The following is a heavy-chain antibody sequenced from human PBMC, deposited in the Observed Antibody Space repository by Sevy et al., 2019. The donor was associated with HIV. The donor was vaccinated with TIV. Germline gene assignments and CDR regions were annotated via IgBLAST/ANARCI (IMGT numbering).Heavy chain of an antibody. J-gene: IGHJ3*02. V-gene: IGHV4-31*03. Sequence: SETLSLTCTVSGGSISSGDYYWSWIRQRPGKGLEWIGYSFYSGSSYYNPSLKSRVTISIDTSKNQFSLKLSSVTAADTAVYYRGRDRGAMITFGGVKGAVDIWGQGTMVTVSS. CDR3: GRDRGAMITFGGVKGAVDI. D-gene: IGHD3-16*01. CDR1: GGSISSGDYY. CDR2: SFYSGSS.